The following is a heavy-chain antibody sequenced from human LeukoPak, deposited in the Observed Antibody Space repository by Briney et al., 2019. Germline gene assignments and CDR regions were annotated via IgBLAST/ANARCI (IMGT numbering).Heavy chain of an antibody. V-gene: IGHV4-39*01. CDR1: GGSMTSNNYY. Sequence: SETLSLTCTVSGGSMTSNNYYWGWIRQPPGKGLEWIGNIHYSGSTYYSPSLKNRVTISVDTSKNQYSLRLKSVTAADTAVYYCWRPHCSNSVCSSSRVDFWGQGTLVTVSS. CDR2: IHYSGST. J-gene: IGHJ4*02. D-gene: IGHD2-8*01. CDR3: WRPHCSNSVCSSSRVDF.